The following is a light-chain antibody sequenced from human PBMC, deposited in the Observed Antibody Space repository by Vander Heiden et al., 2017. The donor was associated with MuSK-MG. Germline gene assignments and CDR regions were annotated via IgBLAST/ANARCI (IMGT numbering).Light chain of an antibody. J-gene: IGKJ5*01. CDR1: QSISNY. CDR2: AAS. Sequence: DIQMTQYPSSLSASVGDKVTITCRASQSISNYLNWYQQKPGKAPKLLMYAASRLQSGVPSRFSARESATDFTLSINSLQPEDFATYYCQQSYSNPITFGQKTRLDI. V-gene: IGKV1-39*01. CDR3: QQSYSNPIT.